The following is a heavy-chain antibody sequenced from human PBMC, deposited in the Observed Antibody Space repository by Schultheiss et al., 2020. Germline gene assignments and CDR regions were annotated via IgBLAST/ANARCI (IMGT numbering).Heavy chain of an antibody. Sequence: ASVKVSCKASGYTFTSYDINWVRQATGQGPEWMGWTNPNSGNTGYAQKFQGRVTMTRDTSISTAYMELSRLRSDDTAVYYCARDWGYGDSDYWGQGTLVTVSS. D-gene: IGHD7-27*01. J-gene: IGHJ4*02. CDR3: ARDWGYGDSDY. CDR2: TNPNSGNT. V-gene: IGHV1-8*01. CDR1: GYTFTSYD.